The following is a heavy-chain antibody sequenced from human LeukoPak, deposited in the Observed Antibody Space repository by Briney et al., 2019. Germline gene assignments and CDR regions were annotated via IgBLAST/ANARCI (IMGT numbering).Heavy chain of an antibody. J-gene: IGHJ4*02. CDR2: IYYSGST. CDR3: ARGDCSSTSCYPGPFDY. V-gene: IGHV4-39*07. Sequence: SETLSLTCTVSGGSISSSSYYWGWIRQPPGKGLEWIGSIYYSGSTYYNPSLKSRVTISVDTSKNQFSLKLSSVTAADTAVYYCARGDCSSTSCYPGPFDYRGQGTLVTVSS. D-gene: IGHD2-2*01. CDR1: GGSISSSSYY.